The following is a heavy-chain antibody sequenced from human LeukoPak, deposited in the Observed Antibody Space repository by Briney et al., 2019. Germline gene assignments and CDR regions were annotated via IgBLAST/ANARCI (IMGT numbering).Heavy chain of an antibody. Sequence: GGSLRLSCAASGFTFSSYAMHWVRQAPGKGLEWVAVISYDGSNKYYADSVKGRFTISRDNSKNTLYLQMNSLRAEDTAVYYCAKEYSYGHYFDYWGQGTLVTVSS. CDR3: AKEYSYGHYFDY. D-gene: IGHD5-18*01. CDR1: GFTFSSYA. V-gene: IGHV3-30-3*01. J-gene: IGHJ4*02. CDR2: ISYDGSNK.